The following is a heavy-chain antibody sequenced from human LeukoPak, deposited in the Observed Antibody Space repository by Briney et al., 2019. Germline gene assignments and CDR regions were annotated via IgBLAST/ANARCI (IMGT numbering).Heavy chain of an antibody. D-gene: IGHD3-22*01. Sequence: GRSLRLSCAASGFTFSSYGMHWVRQAPGKGLEWVAVIWYDGSNKYYADSVKGRFTISRDNSKNTLYLQMNSLRAEDTAVYYCARDTYYYDSSGYCRYFDYWGQGTLVTVSS. CDR1: GFTFSSYG. CDR3: ARDTYYYDSSGYCRYFDY. J-gene: IGHJ4*02. CDR2: IWYDGSNK. V-gene: IGHV3-33*01.